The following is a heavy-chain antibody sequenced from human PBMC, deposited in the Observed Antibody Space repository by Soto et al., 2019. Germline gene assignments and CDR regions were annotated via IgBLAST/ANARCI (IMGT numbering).Heavy chain of an antibody. J-gene: IGHJ6*02. Sequence: QVQLVQSGDEVKKPGASVKVSCKASGYIFVNYGIAWVRQAPGQGLEWMGWISPYTGNTHSATKVQGRLTMTTDTSTSTGYMDLGSLTSDDTAVYYCVMVDNYVTPTPQDVWGQGTTVTFSS. CDR3: VMVDNYVTPTPQDV. CDR1: GYIFVNYG. CDR2: ISPYTGNT. D-gene: IGHD3-16*01. V-gene: IGHV1-18*01.